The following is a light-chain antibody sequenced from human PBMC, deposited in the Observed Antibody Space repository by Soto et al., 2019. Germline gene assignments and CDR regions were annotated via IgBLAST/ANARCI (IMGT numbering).Light chain of an antibody. J-gene: IGLJ2*01. CDR3: SSYTSSSTLGVI. CDR1: SSDVGGYKY. CDR2: EVS. Sequence: QSALTQPASVSGSPGQSITISCTGTSSDVGGYKYVSWYQQHPGKAPKVMIYEVSNRPSGVSNRFSGSKSGNTASLTISGLQAEDEADYYCSSYTSSSTLGVIFGGGTKLTVL. V-gene: IGLV2-14*01.